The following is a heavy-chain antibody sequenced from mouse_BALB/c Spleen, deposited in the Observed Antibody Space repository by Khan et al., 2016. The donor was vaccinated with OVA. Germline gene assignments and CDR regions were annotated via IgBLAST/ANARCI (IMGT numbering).Heavy chain of an antibody. D-gene: IGHD1-1*01. V-gene: IGHV5-17*02. CDR2: ISGDSSTI. CDR3: ATSYYYGYYFDY. J-gene: IGHJ2*01. Sequence: EVELVESGGGLVQPGGSRKLSCAASGFTFSSYGMHWVRQAPEKGLEWVAYISGDSSTIYYADTVKDRFTFSTDNTKNTLFLQLTSLRSEDTAMYYCATSYYYGYYFDYWGQGTTLTVSS. CDR1: GFTFSSYG.